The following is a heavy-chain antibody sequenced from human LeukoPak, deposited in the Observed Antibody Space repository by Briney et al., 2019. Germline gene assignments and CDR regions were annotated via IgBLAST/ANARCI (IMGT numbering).Heavy chain of an antibody. CDR1: GGSINNYY. D-gene: IGHD2-15*01. V-gene: IGHV4-4*07. Sequence: SETLSLTCTVSGGSINNYYWSWIRQPAGKGLEWIGRIYTRGSTNYNPSLKSRVTMSVDKSKNQFSLKLSSVTAADTAVYYCARGRYCSADICSGGDAFDIWGQGTMVSVSS. CDR2: IYTRGST. J-gene: IGHJ3*02. CDR3: ARGRYCSADICSGGDAFDI.